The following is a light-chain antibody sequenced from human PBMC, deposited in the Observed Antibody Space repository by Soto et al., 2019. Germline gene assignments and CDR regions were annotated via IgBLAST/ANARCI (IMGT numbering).Light chain of an antibody. J-gene: IGKJ1*01. Sequence: EIEMTQSPATLSVSPGERATLSCRSSQSVGRKLAWYQQKPGQAPRLLIYDASNRAMGVPDRFSGSGSGTVFTLTNSSLQSEDVAVYQCQQYDIWPPWTCGQGTKVEI. CDR2: DAS. V-gene: IGKV3-15*01. CDR1: QSVGRK. CDR3: QQYDIWPPWT.